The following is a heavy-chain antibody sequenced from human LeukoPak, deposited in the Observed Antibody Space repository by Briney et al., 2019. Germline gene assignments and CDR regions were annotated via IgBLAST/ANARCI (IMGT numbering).Heavy chain of an antibody. V-gene: IGHV3-74*01. CDR3: ARSFSGSREY. CDR2: IVGDGSST. CDR1: GFTFNTYW. Sequence: TGGSLRLSCAASGFTFNTYWMHWVRQAPGEGLVWVSRIVGDGSSTNYADSVKGRFTISRDNAKNTVSLQMNSLRAEDTAVYYCARSFSGSREYWGQGTRVTVSS. J-gene: IGHJ4*02. D-gene: IGHD5-24*01.